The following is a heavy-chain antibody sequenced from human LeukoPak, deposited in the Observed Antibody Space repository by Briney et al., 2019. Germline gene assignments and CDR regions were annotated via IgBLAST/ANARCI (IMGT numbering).Heavy chain of an antibody. CDR1: GFTFSDYY. Sequence: PGGSLRLSCAASGFTFSDYYMSWIRQAPGKGLEWIGYIYHSGSTYYNPSLKSRVTISVDRSKNQLSLNLTSVTAADTAVYYCARHMRVTRDYQPHLDYWGLGTLVTVSS. J-gene: IGHJ4*02. D-gene: IGHD3-9*01. CDR2: IYHSGST. CDR3: ARHMRVTRDYQPHLDY. V-gene: IGHV4-30-2*01.